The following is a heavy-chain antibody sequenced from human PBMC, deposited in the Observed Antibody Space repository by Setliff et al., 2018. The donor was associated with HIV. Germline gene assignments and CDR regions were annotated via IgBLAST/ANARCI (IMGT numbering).Heavy chain of an antibody. CDR3: ARDQDYFDY. J-gene: IGHJ4*02. CDR1: GYSISSSHW. Sequence: SETLSLTCAVSGYSISSSHWWGWIRQPPGKGLEWIGYIYYSGSTNYNPSLKSRVTMSVDTSKNQFSLKLSSVTAADTAVYYCARDQDYFDYWGQGTLVTVSS. CDR2: IYYSGST. V-gene: IGHV4-28*03.